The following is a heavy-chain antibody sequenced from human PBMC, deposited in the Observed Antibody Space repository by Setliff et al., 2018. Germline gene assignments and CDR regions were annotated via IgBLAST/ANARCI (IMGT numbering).Heavy chain of an antibody. D-gene: IGHD3-22*01. CDR2: ISSSSSTI. Sequence: PGGSLRLSCAASGFTFSSYSMNWVRQAPGKGPEWVSYISSSSSTIYYADSVKGRFTISRDNAKNSLYLQMNSLRAEDTAVYYCAAGGYYYVWDYWGQGTLVTVSS. CDR3: AAGGYYYVWDY. J-gene: IGHJ4*02. CDR1: GFTFSSYS. V-gene: IGHV3-48*01.